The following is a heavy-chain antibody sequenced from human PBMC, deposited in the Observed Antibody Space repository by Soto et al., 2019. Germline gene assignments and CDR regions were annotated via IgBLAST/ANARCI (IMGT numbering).Heavy chain of an antibody. V-gene: IGHV4-31*03. J-gene: IGHJ5*02. Sequence: SETLSLTCSVSGGSINSGGYHWTWIRQHPEKGLEWIGYIYYRGNTYYNPSLRSRLTISVDTSKNQFSLNLTSVTAADTAVYYCARTSDLGFRDWLAPWGQGTLVTVSS. CDR2: IYYRGNT. CDR1: GGSINSGGYH. CDR3: ARTSDLGFRDWLAP. D-gene: IGHD2-21*01.